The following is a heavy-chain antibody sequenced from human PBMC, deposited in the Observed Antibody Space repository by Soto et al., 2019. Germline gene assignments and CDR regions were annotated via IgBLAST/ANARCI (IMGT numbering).Heavy chain of an antibody. CDR2: IYHSGST. J-gene: IGHJ5*02. D-gene: IGHD2-2*01. CDR3: ARVPDR. V-gene: IGHV4-30-2*01. CDR1: GDSLSSGGYS. Sequence: SETLSLTCAVSGDSLSSGGYSWSWIRQPPGKGLEWIGYIYHSGSTYYNPSLKSRVTISVDRSKNQFSLKLSSVTAADTAVYYCARVPDRWGQRTLVTVSS.